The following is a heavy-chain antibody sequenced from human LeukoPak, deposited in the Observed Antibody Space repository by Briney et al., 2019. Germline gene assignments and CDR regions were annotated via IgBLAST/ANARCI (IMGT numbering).Heavy chain of an antibody. Sequence: ASVKVSCKASGGTFSSYAISWVRQAPGQGLEWMGGIIPIFGTANYAQKFQGRVTITADESTSTAYMELSSLRSEDTAVYYCARDRDTIFGVVRDFAFDIWGQGTMVTVSS. D-gene: IGHD3-3*01. CDR2: IIPIFGTA. J-gene: IGHJ3*02. CDR1: GGTFSSYA. V-gene: IGHV1-69*01. CDR3: ARDRDTIFGVVRDFAFDI.